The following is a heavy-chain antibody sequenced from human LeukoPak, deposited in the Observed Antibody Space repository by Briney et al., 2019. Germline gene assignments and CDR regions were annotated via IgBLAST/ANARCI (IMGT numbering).Heavy chain of an antibody. CDR1: GYTFTSYG. V-gene: IGHV1-69*13. J-gene: IGHJ4*02. CDR2: IIPIFGTA. Sequence: GASVKVSCKASGYTFTSYGISWVRQAPGQGLEWMGGIIPIFGTASFAQKFQGRVTITADESTGTAYMELSSLRSEDTAVYYCARALRGGDYYGSGSPPGYWGQGTLVTVSS. D-gene: IGHD3-10*01. CDR3: ARALRGGDYYGSGSPPGY.